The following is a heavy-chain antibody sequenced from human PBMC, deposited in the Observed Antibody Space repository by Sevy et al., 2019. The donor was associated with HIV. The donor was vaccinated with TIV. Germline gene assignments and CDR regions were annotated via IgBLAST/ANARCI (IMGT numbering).Heavy chain of an antibody. J-gene: IGHJ5*02. V-gene: IGHV4-59*08. CDR3: ARHGKVDWVDP. CDR1: GGSISSYY. D-gene: IGHD1-26*01. Sequence: SETLSLTCTVSGGSISSYYWSWIRQPPGKGLEWIGYIYYGVSTNYNPSLKSRVTISVDTSKNQFSLKLSSVTSADTAVYYCARHGKVDWVDPWGQGTLVTVSS. CDR2: IYYGVST.